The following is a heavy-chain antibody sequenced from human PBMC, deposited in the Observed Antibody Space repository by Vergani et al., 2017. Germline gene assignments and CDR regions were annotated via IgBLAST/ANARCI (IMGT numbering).Heavy chain of an antibody. CDR3: ASPRTAENLPKPLYYFYGLDV. D-gene: IGHD7-27*01. Sequence: QAQLVQSGAEVKKPGSSVKVSCKASGGTFNIYSVSWLRQAPGQGPEWMGGITPFFPTGHYAQKFQGRVTITADESATTVYMELSSLRSEDTAVYYCASPRTAENLPKPLYYFYGLDVWGQGTTVTVSS. V-gene: IGHV1-69*12. J-gene: IGHJ6*02. CDR1: GGTFNIYS. CDR2: ITPFFPTG.